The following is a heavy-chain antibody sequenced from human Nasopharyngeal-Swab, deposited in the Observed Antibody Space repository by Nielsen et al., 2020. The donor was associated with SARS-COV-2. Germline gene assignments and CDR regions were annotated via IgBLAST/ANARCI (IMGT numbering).Heavy chain of an antibody. CDR1: GFTFSSYD. D-gene: IGHD3-22*01. Sequence: GESLKISCAASGFTFSSYDMHWVRQATGKGLEWVSAIGTAGDTYYPGSVKGRFTISRENAKNSLYLHMNSLRAGDTAVYYCARGYDSSGYLRPIDAFDIWGQGTMVTVSS. CDR2: IGTAGDT. V-gene: IGHV3-13*04. CDR3: ARGYDSSGYLRPIDAFDI. J-gene: IGHJ3*02.